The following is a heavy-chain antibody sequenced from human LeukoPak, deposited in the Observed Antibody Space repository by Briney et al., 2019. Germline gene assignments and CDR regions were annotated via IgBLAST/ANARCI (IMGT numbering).Heavy chain of an antibody. Sequence: SETLSLTCTVSGGSISSSSYYWGWIRQPPGKGLEWIGSIYYSGSTYYNPCLKSRVTISVDTSKNQFSLKLSSVTAADTAVYYCARRDFASGIDYWGQGTLVTVSS. J-gene: IGHJ4*02. CDR1: GGSISSSSYY. D-gene: IGHD3/OR15-3a*01. CDR3: ARRDFASGIDY. V-gene: IGHV4-39*01. CDR2: IYYSGST.